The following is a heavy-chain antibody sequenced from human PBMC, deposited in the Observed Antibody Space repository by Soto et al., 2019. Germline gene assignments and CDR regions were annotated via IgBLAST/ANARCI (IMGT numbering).Heavy chain of an antibody. D-gene: IGHD4-17*01. V-gene: IGHV4-39*01. CDR3: ARHSYRWGDYENWFDP. Sequence: SETLSLTCTVSGGSISSSSYYWGWIRQPPGKGLEWIGSIYYSGSTYYNPSLKSRVTISVDTSKNQFSLKLSSVTAADTAVYYCARHSYRWGDYENWFDPWGQGTLVTVSS. J-gene: IGHJ5*02. CDR2: IYYSGST. CDR1: GGSISSSSYY.